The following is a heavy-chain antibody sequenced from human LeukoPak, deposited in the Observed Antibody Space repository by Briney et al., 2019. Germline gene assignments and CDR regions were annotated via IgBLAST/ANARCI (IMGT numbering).Heavy chain of an antibody. J-gene: IGHJ4*02. CDR2: ISSSSIYI. CDR3: AKDIDYGDYVVS. D-gene: IGHD4-17*01. CDR1: GFTFSSYA. V-gene: IGHV3-21*04. Sequence: GGSLRLSCAASGFTFSSYAMSWVRQAPGKGLEWVSSISSSSIYIYYADSVKGRFTISRDNAKNSLYLQTNSLRAEDTAVYYCAKDIDYGDYVVSWGQGTLVTVSS.